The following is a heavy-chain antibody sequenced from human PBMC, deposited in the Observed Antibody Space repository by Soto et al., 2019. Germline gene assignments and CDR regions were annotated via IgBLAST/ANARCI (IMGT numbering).Heavy chain of an antibody. Sequence: QVQLVQSGAEVKKPGASVKVSCKASGYTFTSYDINWVRQATGQGLEWMGWMNPNSGNTGYAQKLQGRVTTTRNTSRSTAYMELSSLRSEDTAVYYCARGYCSGGSCYSGAYYYYYMDVWGKGTTVTVSS. J-gene: IGHJ6*03. V-gene: IGHV1-8*01. D-gene: IGHD2-15*01. CDR2: MNPNSGNT. CDR1: GYTFTSYD. CDR3: ARGYCSGGSCYSGAYYYYYMDV.